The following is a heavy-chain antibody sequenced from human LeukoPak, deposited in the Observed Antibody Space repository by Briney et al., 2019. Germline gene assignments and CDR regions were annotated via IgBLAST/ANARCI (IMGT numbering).Heavy chain of an antibody. Sequence: GGSLRLSCAASGFTFSSYEMNWVRQAPGKGLEWVSYISSSGSTIYYADSVKGRFTISRDNAKNSLYLQTNSLRAEDTAVYYCARVSGGSCYSWGQGTLVTVSS. CDR1: GFTFSSYE. D-gene: IGHD2-15*01. CDR3: ARVSGGSCYS. CDR2: ISSSGSTI. V-gene: IGHV3-48*03. J-gene: IGHJ4*02.